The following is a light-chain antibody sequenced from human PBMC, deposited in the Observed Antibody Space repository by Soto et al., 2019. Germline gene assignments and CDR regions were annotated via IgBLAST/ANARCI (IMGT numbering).Light chain of an antibody. J-gene: IGKJ1*01. Sequence: ALTQSPGTLSSSPGERATLSCRASQSVSSNYLAWYQQKPGQAPRLLIYGASSRATGIPDRFSGSGSGTDFTLTINRLEPEDFAVYYCQQYGDLPWTFGQGTKVDNK. CDR2: GAS. CDR1: QSVSSNY. V-gene: IGKV3-20*01. CDR3: QQYGDLPWT.